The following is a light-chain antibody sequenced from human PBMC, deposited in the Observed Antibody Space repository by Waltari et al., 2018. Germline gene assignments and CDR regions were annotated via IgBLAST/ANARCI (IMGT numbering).Light chain of an antibody. Sequence: QSALTQPASVSGSTGQSITISCTANIIDVGGYNYVSWYQQHPGKVPKLMIYDVSRRPSGISNRFSGYKSGKTASLTISGLQAEDEADYYCASYTRSTFTWVFGGGTKLTVL. CDR1: IIDVGGYNY. V-gene: IGLV2-14*03. CDR3: ASYTRSTFTWV. J-gene: IGLJ3*02. CDR2: DVS.